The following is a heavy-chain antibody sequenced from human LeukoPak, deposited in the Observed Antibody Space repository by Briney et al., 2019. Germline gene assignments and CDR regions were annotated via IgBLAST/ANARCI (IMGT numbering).Heavy chain of an antibody. CDR3: AGDYDFWSGYYNAPPFDY. CDR1: GFTFSSYS. Sequence: GGSLRLSCAASGFTFSSYSMNWVRQAPGKGLEWVSYISSSSSTIYYADSVKGRFTISRDNAKNSLYLQMNSLRAEDTAVYYCAGDYDFWSGYYNAPPFDYWGQGTLVTVSS. D-gene: IGHD3-3*01. CDR2: ISSSSSTI. V-gene: IGHV3-48*01. J-gene: IGHJ4*02.